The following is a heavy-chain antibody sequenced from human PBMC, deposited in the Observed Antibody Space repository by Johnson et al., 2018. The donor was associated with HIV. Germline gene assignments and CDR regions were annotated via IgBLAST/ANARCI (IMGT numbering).Heavy chain of an antibody. D-gene: IGHD5-18*01. CDR1: GFTVSSNY. CDR3: ARRGVGYAFDI. Sequence: VRLVETGGGLIQPGGSLRLSCAASGFTVSSNYMSWVRQAPGKGLEWVSVIYRGGSTYYADSVKGRITISRDNSKNTQYLQMHRLRAEDRAGDYCARRGVGYAFDIWGQGTMVTVCS. V-gene: IGHV3-53*02. CDR2: IYRGGST. J-gene: IGHJ3*02.